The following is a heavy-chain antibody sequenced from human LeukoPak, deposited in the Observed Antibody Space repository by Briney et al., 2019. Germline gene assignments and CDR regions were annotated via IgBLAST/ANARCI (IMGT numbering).Heavy chain of an antibody. D-gene: IGHD3/OR15-3a*01. CDR1: GFTVSSNY. J-gene: IGHJ3*02. Sequence: AGGSLRLSCAASGFTVSSNYMSWVRQAPGKGLEWVSVIYSGGSTYYADSVKGRFTISRDNSKNTLYLQMNSLGAEDTAVYYCARGQDWEAFDIWGQGTMVTVSS. CDR2: IYSGGST. V-gene: IGHV3-66*01. CDR3: ARGQDWEAFDI.